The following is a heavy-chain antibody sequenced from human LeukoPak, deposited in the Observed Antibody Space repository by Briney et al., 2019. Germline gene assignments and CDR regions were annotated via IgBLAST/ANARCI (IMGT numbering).Heavy chain of an antibody. Sequence: PSETLSLTCAVSGGSISSGGYSWSWIRQPPGKGLEWIGYIYHSGSTYYNPSLKSRVTISVDTSKNQFSLKLSSVTAADTAVYYCVRGIAVDWGQGTLVTVSS. CDR3: VRGIAVD. CDR1: GGSISSGGYS. J-gene: IGHJ4*02. V-gene: IGHV4-30-2*01. D-gene: IGHD6-19*01. CDR2: IYHSGST.